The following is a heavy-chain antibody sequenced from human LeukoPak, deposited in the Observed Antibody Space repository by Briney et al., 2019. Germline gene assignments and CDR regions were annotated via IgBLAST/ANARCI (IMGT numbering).Heavy chain of an antibody. J-gene: IGHJ4*02. Sequence: ASVKLSCKASGYTFTSYYMHWVRHAPGQGLGWMGIINPSGGSTSYAQKCQGRATMTTDTCTSTGYMELRSLSSERTAVYFGARDLDTGNSPQSYWGQGTLVTVSS. CDR3: ARDLDTGNSPQSY. CDR1: GYTFTSYY. D-gene: IGHD5-18*01. CDR2: INPSGGST. V-gene: IGHV1-46*01.